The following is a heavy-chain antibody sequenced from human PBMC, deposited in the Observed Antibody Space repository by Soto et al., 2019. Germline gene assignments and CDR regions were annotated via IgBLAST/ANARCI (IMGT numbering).Heavy chain of an antibody. CDR2: IYNDGST. Sequence: PAETLSLTCTVSGAAVSNGDYRWNWIRQPPGKGLEWIGDIYNDGSTHYNPSLKSRVTISVDKSNNQFSLRLISVTAADTAVYHCARDGDASGRFPRGLDPWGQGTLVTVSS. CDR3: ARDGDASGRFPRGLDP. D-gene: IGHD3-10*01. V-gene: IGHV4-30-4*08. J-gene: IGHJ5*02. CDR1: GAAVSNGDYR.